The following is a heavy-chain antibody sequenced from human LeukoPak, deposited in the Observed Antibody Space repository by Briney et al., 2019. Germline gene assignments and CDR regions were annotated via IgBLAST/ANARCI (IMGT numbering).Heavy chain of an antibody. J-gene: IGHJ4*02. CDR2: INHSGST. V-gene: IGHV4-34*01. Sequence: PSETLSLTCAVYGGSFSGYYWSWIRQPPGKGLEWIGEINHSGSTNYNPSLKSRVTISVDTSKNQFSLKLSSVTAADTAVYYCARYGDYGFKDWGQGTLVTVSS. CDR1: GGSFSGYY. D-gene: IGHD4-17*01. CDR3: ARYGDYGFKD.